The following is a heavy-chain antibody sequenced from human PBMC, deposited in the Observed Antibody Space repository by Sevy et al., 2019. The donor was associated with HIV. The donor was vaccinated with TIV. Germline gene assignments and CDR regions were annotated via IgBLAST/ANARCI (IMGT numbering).Heavy chain of an antibody. Sequence: SETLSLTCTVSGGSISSGDYYWSWIRQHPGKGLEWIGYLYYSGSTYYNPSLKSRVTISVDTSKNQFSLKLSSVTAADTAVYYCARTPYDYVWGSYRAYWFDPWGQGTLVTVSS. D-gene: IGHD3-16*02. CDR3: ARTPYDYVWGSYRAYWFDP. V-gene: IGHV4-31*03. CDR2: LYYSGST. J-gene: IGHJ5*02. CDR1: GGSISSGDYY.